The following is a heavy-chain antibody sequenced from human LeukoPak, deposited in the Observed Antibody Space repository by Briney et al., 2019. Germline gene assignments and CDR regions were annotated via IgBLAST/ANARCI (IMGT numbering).Heavy chain of an antibody. CDR1: GGSISSSSYY. J-gene: IGHJ6*03. CDR3: ARVEYSRPTYYYYYYMDV. CDR2: IYYSGST. Sequence: PSETLSLTCTVSGGSISSSSYYWGWIRQPPGKGLEWIGSIYYSGSTYYNPSLKSRVTISVDTSKNQFSLKLSSVTATDTAVYYCARVEYSRPTYYYYYYMDVWGKGTTVTVSS. V-gene: IGHV4-39*07. D-gene: IGHD6-6*01.